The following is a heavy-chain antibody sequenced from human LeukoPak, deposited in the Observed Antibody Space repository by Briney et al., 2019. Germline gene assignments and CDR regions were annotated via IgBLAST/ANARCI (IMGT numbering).Heavy chain of an antibody. J-gene: IGHJ4*02. CDR3: AKGPSKDYCSSTSCYRPHFGY. CDR2: ISYDGSNK. CDR1: GFTFSSYA. D-gene: IGHD2-2*01. Sequence: GGSLRLSCAASGFTFSSYAMSWVRQAPGKGLEWVAVISYDGSNKYYADSVKGRFTISRDNSKNTLYLQMNSLRAEDTAVYYCAKGPSKDYCSSTSCYRPHFGYWGQGTLVTVSS. V-gene: IGHV3-30*18.